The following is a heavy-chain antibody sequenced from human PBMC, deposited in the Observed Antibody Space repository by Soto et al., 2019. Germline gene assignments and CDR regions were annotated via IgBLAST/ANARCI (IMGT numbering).Heavy chain of an antibody. CDR2: ISSSGNTI. CDR3: AKMSSAHYYVPVFS. CDR1: GFTFSDYY. Sequence: QVQLVESGGGLVKTSGSLRIACAASGFTFSDYYMSWVRQAPGKGLEWVSYISSSGNTIYYSDYVKGRFTISRDNAKNSVYLQMNSLRAEDTDLYFCAKMSSAHYYVPVFSWGQGTMVSVS. V-gene: IGHV3-11*01. J-gene: IGHJ4*02. D-gene: IGHD3-22*01.